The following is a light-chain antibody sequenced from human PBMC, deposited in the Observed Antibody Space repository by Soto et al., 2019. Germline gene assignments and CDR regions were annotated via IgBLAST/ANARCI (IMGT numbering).Light chain of an antibody. CDR3: QQYNNWPPRYT. CDR2: GAS. V-gene: IGKV3-15*01. J-gene: IGKJ2*01. CDR1: QSVSSN. Sequence: EIVMTQSPATLSVSPGERATLSCRASQSVSSNVAWYQQKPGQTPRLLIYGASTRATGIPARFSGSASGTEFTLTISSLQSEDLAVYYCQQYNNWPPRYTFGQGTKLEIK.